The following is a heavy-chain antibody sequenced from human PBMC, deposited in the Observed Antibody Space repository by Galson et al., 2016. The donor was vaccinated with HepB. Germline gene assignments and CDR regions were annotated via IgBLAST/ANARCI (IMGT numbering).Heavy chain of an antibody. CDR2: LYAGGET. J-gene: IGHJ6*02. Sequence: SLRLSCAASGLSASDAYMNWVRQAPGKGLEWVSVLYAGGETYYADSLRGRFTISRDNSKNILYLQMNSLRVEDTAVYYCARDPSLRNGMNVWGQGTTVTVSS. CDR1: GLSASDAY. V-gene: IGHV3-66*01. CDR3: ARDPSLRNGMNV.